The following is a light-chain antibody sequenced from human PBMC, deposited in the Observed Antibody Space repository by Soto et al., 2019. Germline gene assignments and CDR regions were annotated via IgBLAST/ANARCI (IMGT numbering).Light chain of an antibody. J-gene: IGLJ3*02. CDR3: SSYTSSSTV. V-gene: IGLV2-14*01. Sequence: QSVLTQPASVSGYPGQSITISCTGTSSDVGGYNYVSWYQQHPGKAPKLMIYEVSNRPSGVSNRFSGSKSGNTASLTISGLQAEDEADYYCSSYTSSSTVFGGGTKVTVL. CDR1: SSDVGGYNY. CDR2: EVS.